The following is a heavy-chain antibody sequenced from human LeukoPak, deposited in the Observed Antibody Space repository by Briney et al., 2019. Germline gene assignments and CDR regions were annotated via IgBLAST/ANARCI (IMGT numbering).Heavy chain of an antibody. J-gene: IGHJ4*02. CDR3: ARDEYSSSWYQH. D-gene: IGHD6-13*01. V-gene: IGHV4-59*01. CDR2: IYYSGST. Sequence: SETLSLTCTVSRGSLISYYWSWIRQPPGKGLEWIGYIYYSGSTNYNPSLKSRVTISVDTSKNQFSLKLSSVTAADTAVYYCARDEYSSSWYQHWGQGTLVTVSS. CDR1: RGSLISYY.